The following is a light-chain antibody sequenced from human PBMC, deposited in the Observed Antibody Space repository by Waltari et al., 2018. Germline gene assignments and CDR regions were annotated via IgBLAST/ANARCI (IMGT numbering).Light chain of an antibody. CDR3: QVWDSSSDLV. V-gene: IGLV3-21*02. J-gene: IGLJ2*01. CDR1: NIGSKS. CDR2: DND. Sequence: SYVLTQPPSVSVAPGQTARITCGGNNIGSKSVNWYQQKPGQAPLLVVYDNDDRPSGIPGRFSGSNSGNTATLTISRVEAGDEADYYCQVWDSSSDLVFGGGTKLTVL.